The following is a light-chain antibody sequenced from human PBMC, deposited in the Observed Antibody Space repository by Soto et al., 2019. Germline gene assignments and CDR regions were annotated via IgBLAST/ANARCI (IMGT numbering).Light chain of an antibody. Sequence: QSALTQPPSASGAPGQTVTISCTGTSSDVGGYNYVSWYQQHPGKAPKLMIYDVSKRPSGVPDRFSGSKSGNTASLTVSGLQVEDEADYYCSSCAGNTNLVFGGGTKLTVL. CDR2: DVS. V-gene: IGLV2-8*01. J-gene: IGLJ3*02. CDR1: SSDVGGYNY. CDR3: SSCAGNTNLV.